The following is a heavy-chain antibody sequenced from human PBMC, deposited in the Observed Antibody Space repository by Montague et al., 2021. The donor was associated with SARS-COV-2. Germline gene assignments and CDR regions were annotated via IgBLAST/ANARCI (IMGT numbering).Heavy chain of an antibody. J-gene: IGHJ3*02. CDR3: ARTSKMDDYVWGSYRFTAFDT. D-gene: IGHD3-16*02. Sequence: SETLSLTCGVYGGSFSGYFWIWIRQPPGKGLEWIGEINDGGSVTYNPSLKSQLTMSVDTSKKQFSLNLTSVAAADMAVYYCARTSKMDDYVWGSYRFTAFDTWGQGTMVIVSS. CDR1: GGSFSGYF. V-gene: IGHV4-34*01. CDR2: INDGGSV.